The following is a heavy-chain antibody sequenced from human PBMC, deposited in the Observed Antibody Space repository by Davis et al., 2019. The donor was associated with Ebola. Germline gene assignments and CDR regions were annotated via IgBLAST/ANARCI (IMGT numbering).Heavy chain of an antibody. CDR1: GFTFSSYT. CDR3: AREEMQCGGDCHVY. D-gene: IGHD2-21*01. CDR2: IDASGTSI. Sequence: GESLKISCAASGFTFSSYTMNWVRQAPGKGLEWISYIDASGTSIYYAGSVKGRFITSRDNARNSLYLQMYSLRAEDTAIYYCAREEMQCGGDCHVYWGQGALVTVSS. V-gene: IGHV3-48*04. J-gene: IGHJ4*02.